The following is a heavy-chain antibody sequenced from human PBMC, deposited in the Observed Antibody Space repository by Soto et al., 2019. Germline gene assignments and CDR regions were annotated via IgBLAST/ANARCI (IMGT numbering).Heavy chain of an antibody. CDR1: GFSFSKYA. Sequence: QVQLVESGGGVVQPGRSLRLSCAASGFSFSKYAMHWVRQAPAKGLEWVAVITYDGSDKFYADSVKGRFTISRDNSKNTLYLQMNSLRAEDTAVHYCAAHGSGTSFYFDYWGQGTLVTVSS. V-gene: IGHV3-30-3*01. CDR3: AAHGSGTSFYFDY. J-gene: IGHJ4*02. CDR2: ITYDGSDK. D-gene: IGHD3-10*01.